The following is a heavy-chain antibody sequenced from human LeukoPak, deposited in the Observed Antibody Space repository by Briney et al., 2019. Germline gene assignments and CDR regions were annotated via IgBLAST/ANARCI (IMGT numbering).Heavy chain of an antibody. J-gene: IGHJ4*02. D-gene: IGHD6-6*01. CDR3: AKTPTALVRGGYYFDN. V-gene: IGHV4-34*01. CDR1: GGSFSDHY. Sequence: SETLSLTCAVYGGSFSDHYWSWIRQPPGKGLERIGDINHSGSTDYNPSLKSRVTMSVDTSKNQFSLKLSSVTAADTAVYYCAKTPTALVRGGYYFDNWGQGTLVTVSS. CDR2: INHSGST.